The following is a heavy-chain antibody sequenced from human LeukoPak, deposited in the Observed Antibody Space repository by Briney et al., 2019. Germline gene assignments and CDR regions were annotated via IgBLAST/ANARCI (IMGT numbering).Heavy chain of an antibody. CDR3: AKAGRGHGGGTTYNPVDY. CDR2: ISYDGSNK. J-gene: IGHJ4*02. D-gene: IGHD2-21*01. Sequence: GRSLRLSCAASGFTFSSYGMHWVRQAPGKGLEWVAVISYDGSNKYYADSVKSRFTISRDNSKNTLYLQMNSLRAEDTAVYYCAKAGRGHGGGTTYNPVDYWGQGTLVTVSS. CDR1: GFTFSSYG. V-gene: IGHV3-30*18.